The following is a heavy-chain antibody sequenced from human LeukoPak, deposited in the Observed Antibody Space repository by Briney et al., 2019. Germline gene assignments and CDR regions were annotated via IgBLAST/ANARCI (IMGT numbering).Heavy chain of an antibody. CDR1: GGFISSSGYF. CDR2: IYHSGST. V-gene: IGHV4-39*07. CDR3: ARDKHMGVVY. Sequence: SETLSLTCSVSGGFISSSGYFWGWIRQPPGKGLEWIGSIYHSGSTYYNASLKSRVTMSVDTSKNQFSLKLTSVTAADTAVYYCARDKHMGVVYWGQGALVTVSS. D-gene: IGHD3-16*01. J-gene: IGHJ4*02.